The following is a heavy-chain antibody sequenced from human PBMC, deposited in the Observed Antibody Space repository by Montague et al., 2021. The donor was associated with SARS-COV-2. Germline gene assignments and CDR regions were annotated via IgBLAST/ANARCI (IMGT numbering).Heavy chain of an antibody. CDR1: GGSISSSSYY. CDR2: IYYSGST. J-gene: IGHJ4*02. CDR3: ARREDYYGSGSYPN. Sequence: SETLSLTCTVSGGSISSSSYYWGWIRQPPGKGLEWIGSIYYSGSTYYNPSLRSRVTISVDTSTNQFSLKLSSVTAADTAVYYCARREDYYGSGSYPNWGQGTRVTVSS. D-gene: IGHD3-10*01. V-gene: IGHV4-39*01.